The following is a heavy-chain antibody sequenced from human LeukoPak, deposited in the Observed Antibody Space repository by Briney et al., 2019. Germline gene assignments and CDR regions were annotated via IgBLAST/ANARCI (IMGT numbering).Heavy chain of an antibody. D-gene: IGHD4-17*01. CDR1: GFSFSSYL. Sequence: GGSLRLSCAASGFSFSSYLMSWVRQAPGKGLEWLANIKQDGSEKSYVDSVKGRFTISRDNDKNSLYLQMNSLRAEDTAVYYCARVRGYYRYDAFDIWGQGTMVNVSS. CDR3: ARVRGYYRYDAFDI. CDR2: IKQDGSEK. J-gene: IGHJ3*02. V-gene: IGHV3-7*01.